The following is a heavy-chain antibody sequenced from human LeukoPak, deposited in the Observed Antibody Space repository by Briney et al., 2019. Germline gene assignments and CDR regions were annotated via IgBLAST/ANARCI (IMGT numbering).Heavy chain of an antibody. CDR2: INPSGGST. Sequence: ASVKVSCKASGYTFTSYYMHWVRQAPGQGLELMGIINPSGGSTSYAQKFQGRVTMTRDTSTSTVYMELSSLRSEDTAVYYCARGGTELQWLVSPAGYYFDYWGQGTLVTVSS. CDR3: ARGGTELQWLVSPAGYYFDY. CDR1: GYTFTSYY. J-gene: IGHJ4*02. V-gene: IGHV1-46*03. D-gene: IGHD6-19*01.